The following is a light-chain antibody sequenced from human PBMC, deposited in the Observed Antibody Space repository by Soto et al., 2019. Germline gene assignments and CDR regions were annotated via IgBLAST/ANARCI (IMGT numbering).Light chain of an antibody. CDR2: AAS. V-gene: IGKV1-9*01. CDR3: QQLNSYPSIT. Sequence: DIQLTQSPSFLSASVGDRVTITCRASQGISSYLAWYQQKPGKAPKLLIYAASTLQSGVPSRFGGSGSGTEFTLTISSLQPEDFATYYCQQLNSYPSITFGQGTRLEIK. J-gene: IGKJ5*01. CDR1: QGISSY.